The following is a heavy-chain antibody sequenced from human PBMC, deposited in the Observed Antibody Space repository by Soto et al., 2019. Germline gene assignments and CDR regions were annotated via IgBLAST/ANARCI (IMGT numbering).Heavy chain of an antibody. Sequence: LSLTCTVSGGSISSYYWSWIRQPAGKGLEWIGRIYTSGSTNYNPSLKSRVTMSVDTSKNQFSLKLSSVTAADTAVYYCASLIWFGEFYGMDVWGQGTTVTVSS. CDR1: GGSISSYY. J-gene: IGHJ6*02. V-gene: IGHV4-4*07. D-gene: IGHD3-10*01. CDR2: IYTSGST. CDR3: ASLIWFGEFYGMDV.